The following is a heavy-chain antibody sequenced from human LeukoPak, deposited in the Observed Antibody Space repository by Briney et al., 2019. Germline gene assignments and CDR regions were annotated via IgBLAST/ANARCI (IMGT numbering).Heavy chain of an antibody. V-gene: IGHV4-30-4*08. J-gene: IGHJ3*02. CDR3: AREDCSGGSCYDDAFDI. D-gene: IGHD2-15*01. CDR2: IYYSGST. Sequence: SETLSLTCTVSGGSISSGGYYWSWIRQPPGKGLEWIGYIYYSGSTYYNPSLKSRVTISVDTSKNQFSLKLSSVTAADTAVYYCAREDCSGGSCYDDAFDIWGQGTMVTVSS. CDR1: GGSISSGGYY.